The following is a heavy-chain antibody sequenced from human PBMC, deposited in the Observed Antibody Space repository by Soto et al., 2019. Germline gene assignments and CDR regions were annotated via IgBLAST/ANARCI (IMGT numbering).Heavy chain of an antibody. CDR2: ISYHGSNR. CDR3: AKGPSSGSGSDWSVSPTANYYYGMDV. V-gene: IGHV3-30*18. CDR1: GFIFSNYG. D-gene: IGHD3-10*01. J-gene: IGHJ6*02. Sequence: PGGSLRLSCASSGFIFSNYGMHLVRPAPGKGLEWVAVISYHGSNRYYADFVKGRFAISRDESKSTLYLEMNSLRPEDTAVYFSAKGPSSGSGSDWSVSPTANYYYGMDVWGQGTTVTVSS.